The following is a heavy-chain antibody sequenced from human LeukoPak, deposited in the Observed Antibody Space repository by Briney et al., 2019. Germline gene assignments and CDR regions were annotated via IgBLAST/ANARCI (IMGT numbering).Heavy chain of an antibody. Sequence: QPGRSLRLSCAASGFTFSSNAIHWVRQAPGKGLEWVAMILSDGNNDYYADSVKGRFTIFRDNSKNTLYLQMNSLRPEDTAVYYCAKDFQGRWTIDYWGQGTLVTVSS. V-gene: IGHV3-30*18. CDR1: GFTFSSNA. CDR3: AKDFQGRWTIDY. D-gene: IGHD3/OR15-3a*01. J-gene: IGHJ4*02. CDR2: ILSDGNND.